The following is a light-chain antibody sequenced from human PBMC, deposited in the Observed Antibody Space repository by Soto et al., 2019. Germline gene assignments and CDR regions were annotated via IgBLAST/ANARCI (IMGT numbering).Light chain of an antibody. V-gene: IGLV2-8*01. CDR3: SSYTGSNIWV. Sequence: QSALTQPPSASGSPGQSVTISCTGTSSDINSYNYVSWYQQYPGKAPKLMIYEVTKRPSGVPDRFSGSKSGNTASLTVSGLQAEDEADYYCSSYTGSNIWVFGGGTKVTVL. CDR2: EVT. J-gene: IGLJ3*02. CDR1: SSDINSYNY.